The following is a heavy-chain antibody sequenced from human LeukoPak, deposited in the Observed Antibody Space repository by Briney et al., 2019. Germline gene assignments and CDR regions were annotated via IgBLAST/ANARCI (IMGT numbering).Heavy chain of an antibody. V-gene: IGHV3-49*03. CDR1: GFTFVDYA. D-gene: IGHD3-3*01. CDR3: SRASFGVVVNMYYFDY. CDR2: IKSKAYGETI. Sequence: GRSLRLSCAASGFTFVDYAMGWFRQAPGKGLEWLSFIKSKAYGETIEYAASVKGRFTISRDDSKSIAYLHMITLETEDTAIYFCSRASFGVVVNMYYFDYWGLGTLVTVSS. J-gene: IGHJ4*02.